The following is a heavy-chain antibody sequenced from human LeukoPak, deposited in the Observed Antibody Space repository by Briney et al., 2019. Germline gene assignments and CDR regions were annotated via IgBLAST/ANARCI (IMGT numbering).Heavy chain of an antibody. D-gene: IGHD6-13*01. CDR1: GGSFSGYY. J-gene: IGHJ4*02. V-gene: IGHV4-34*01. CDR2: INHSGST. Sequence: SETLSLTCAVYGGSFSGYYWSWIRQPPGKGPEWIGEINHSGSTNYNPSLKSRVTISVDTSKNQFSLKLSSVTAADTAVYYCARGVGTYCSSSCPTHFDYWGQGTLVTVSS. CDR3: ARGVGTYCSSSCPTHFDY.